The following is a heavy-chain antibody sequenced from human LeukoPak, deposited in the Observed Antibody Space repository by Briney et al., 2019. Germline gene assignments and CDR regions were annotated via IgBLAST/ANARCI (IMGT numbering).Heavy chain of an antibody. D-gene: IGHD2-15*01. V-gene: IGHV1-2*02. CDR1: GYTFTAYY. CDR2: INPNSGGT. Sequence: ASVRVSCKASGYTFTAYYMHCVREAPGQGVEWMGWINPNSGGTNYAQKFQGRVTMTRDTSISTAYIELSRLRSHDTAVYYCARGGPRGPVGNTAATSPWGQGTLVTVSS. CDR3: ARGGPRGPVGNTAATSP. J-gene: IGHJ5*02.